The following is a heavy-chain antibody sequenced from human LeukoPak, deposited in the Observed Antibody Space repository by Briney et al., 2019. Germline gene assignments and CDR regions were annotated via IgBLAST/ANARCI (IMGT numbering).Heavy chain of an antibody. Sequence: GGSLRLSCAASGSTFSSYEMNWVRQAPGKGLEWVSAISGSGGSTYHADSVKGRFTISRDNSKNTLYLQMNSLRAEDTAVYHCAKGPIPGFDYWGQGALVTVSS. CDR1: GSTFSSYE. CDR2: ISGSGGST. V-gene: IGHV3-23*01. CDR3: AKGPIPGFDY. J-gene: IGHJ4*02.